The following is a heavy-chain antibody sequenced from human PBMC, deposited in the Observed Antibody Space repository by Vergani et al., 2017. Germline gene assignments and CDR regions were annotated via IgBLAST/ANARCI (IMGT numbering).Heavy chain of an antibody. J-gene: IGHJ6*02. D-gene: IGHD2-21*02. V-gene: IGHV1-18*01. CDR3: ARILAYCGGDCSVGYYYYGMDV. CDR1: GYTFTSYG. CDR2: ISAYNGNT. Sequence: QVQLVQSGAEVKKPGASVKVSCKASGYTFTSYGISWARQAPGQGLEWMGWISAYNGNTNYAQKLQGRVTMTTDTSTSTAYMELRSLSSDDKAVYYCARILAYCGGDCSVGYYYYGMDVWGQGTTVTVSS.